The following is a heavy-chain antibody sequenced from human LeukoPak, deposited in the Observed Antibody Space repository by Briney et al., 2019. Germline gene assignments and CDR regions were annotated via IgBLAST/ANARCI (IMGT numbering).Heavy chain of an antibody. J-gene: IGHJ4*02. D-gene: IGHD5-18*01. CDR2: ISSSSSYI. CDR3: ARGVRDTAMVASEYYFDY. V-gene: IGHV3-21*01. CDR1: GFTFSSYS. Sequence: GGSLRLSCAASGFTFSSYSMNWVRQAPGKGLEWVSSISSSSSYIYYADSVKGRFTISRDNAKNSLYLQMNSLRAEDTAVYYCARGVRDTAMVASEYYFDYWGQGTLVTVSS.